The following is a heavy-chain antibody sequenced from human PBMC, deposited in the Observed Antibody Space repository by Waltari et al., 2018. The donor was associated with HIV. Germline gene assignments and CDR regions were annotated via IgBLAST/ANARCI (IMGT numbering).Heavy chain of an antibody. CDR1: GYTFTSYG. D-gene: IGHD3-22*01. Sequence: QVQLVQSGAEVKKPGASVKASCKASGYTFTSYGISWVRQAPGQGLEWMGWISTYNGNTNYAQKLQGRVTMTTDSSTSTDYMGLRSLRSDDTAVYYCATTSLGYYDSSTSTLLGYWGQGTLVTVSS. CDR2: ISTYNGNT. CDR3: ATTSLGYYDSSTSTLLGY. J-gene: IGHJ4*02. V-gene: IGHV1-18*01.